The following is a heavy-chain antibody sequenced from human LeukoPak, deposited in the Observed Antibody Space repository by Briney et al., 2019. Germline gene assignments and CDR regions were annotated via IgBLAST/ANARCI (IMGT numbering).Heavy chain of an antibody. D-gene: IGHD3-10*01. CDR3: ARRKYYTIEN. CDR1: GGSISSSNW. J-gene: IGHJ4*02. V-gene: IGHV4-39*01. CDR2: IYYSGRT. Sequence: PSETLSLTCAVSGGSISSSNWWSWIRQPPGKGLEWIASIYYSGRTYYNPSLKSRITISVDSSKNQFSLRLSSVTAADTAVYYCARRKYYTIENWGQGALVTVSS.